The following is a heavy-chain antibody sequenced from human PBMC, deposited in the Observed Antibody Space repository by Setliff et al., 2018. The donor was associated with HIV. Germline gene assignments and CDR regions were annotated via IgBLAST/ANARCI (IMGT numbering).Heavy chain of an antibody. J-gene: IGHJ3*02. Sequence: PSETLSLTCAVSGYSISSGYYWGWIRQPPGKGLEWVGSIFHSGGIYYNPSLKSRVTISGDTSKNNLSLKLTSVTAADTAVYYCARHLQAFDIWGHGKMVTVSS. CDR2: IFHSGGI. CDR1: GYSISSGYY. CDR3: ARHLQAFDI. D-gene: IGHD1-1*01. V-gene: IGHV4-38-2*01.